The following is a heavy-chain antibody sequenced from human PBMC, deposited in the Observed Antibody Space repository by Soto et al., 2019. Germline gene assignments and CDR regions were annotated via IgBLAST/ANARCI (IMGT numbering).Heavy chain of an antibody. Sequence: ASVKVSCKPSGYTFTIYDINWVRQATGQGFEYLGWMNPNSGNTGYVKKFQGRVTISRDDAKNSLYLQMNSLRVEDTAVYYCARVHDILTSARLDPWGQGTLVTVSS. D-gene: IGHD3-9*01. CDR1: GYTFTIYD. CDR2: MNPNSGNT. V-gene: IGHV1-8*01. J-gene: IGHJ5*02. CDR3: ARVHDILTSARLDP.